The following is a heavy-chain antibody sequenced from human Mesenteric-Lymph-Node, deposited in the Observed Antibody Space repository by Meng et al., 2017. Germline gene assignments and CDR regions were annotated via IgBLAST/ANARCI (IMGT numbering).Heavy chain of an antibody. V-gene: IGHV4-61*01. Sequence: SETLSLTCTVSGGSVSSDYYYWSWIRQSPGKGLEWIGNIHYSGSTKYYPSLQSRATISVDRSKNQFSLKLASVTAADTAVYYCASNLGYFDWLPDYYYYYGMDVWGQGTTVTVSS. CDR1: GGSVSSDYYY. CDR2: IHYSGST. CDR3: ASNLGYFDWLPDYYYYYGMDV. J-gene: IGHJ6*02. D-gene: IGHD3-9*01.